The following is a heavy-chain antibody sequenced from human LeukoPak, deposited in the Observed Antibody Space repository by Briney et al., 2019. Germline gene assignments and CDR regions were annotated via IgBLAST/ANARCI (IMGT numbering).Heavy chain of an antibody. J-gene: IGHJ4*02. CDR2: IYPGDSDT. CDR3: ARGYCSSTSCYPVDY. D-gene: IGHD2-2*01. V-gene: IGHV5-51*01. CDR1: GYSFTSYW. Sequence: GESLKISCKGSGYSFTSYWIGWVRQMPGKGLEWMGIIYPGDSDTRYSPSFQGQVTISADKSISTAYLQWSSLKASDTAMYYCARGYCSSTSCYPVDYWGQGTLVTVSS.